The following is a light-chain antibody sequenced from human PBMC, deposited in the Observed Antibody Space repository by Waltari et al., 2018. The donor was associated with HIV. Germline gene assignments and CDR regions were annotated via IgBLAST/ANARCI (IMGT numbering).Light chain of an antibody. CDR2: WAS. CDR1: QSVLYSSNNKNY. V-gene: IGKV4-1*01. Sequence: DIVMTQSPDSLAVSLGERATINCKSSQSVLYSSNNKNYLAWYQQKPGQPPKLVIYWASTRESGVPDRFSGSGSGTDFTLTSSSLQAEDVAVYYCQQYYSTLWTFGQGTKVESK. J-gene: IGKJ1*01. CDR3: QQYYSTLWT.